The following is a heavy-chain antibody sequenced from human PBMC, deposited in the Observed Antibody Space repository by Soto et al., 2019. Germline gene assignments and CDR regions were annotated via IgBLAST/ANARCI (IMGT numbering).Heavy chain of an antibody. J-gene: IGHJ4*02. CDR2: ISSSSSYT. CDR1: GFTFSDYY. V-gene: IGHV3-11*06. D-gene: IGHD1-20*01. Sequence: GGSLRLSCSSSGFTFSDYYMSWIRQAPGKGLEWVSYISSSSSYTNYADSVKGRFTISRDNAKNSLYLQMNSLRAEDTAVYYCAREVTGPDYWGQGTLVTVSS. CDR3: AREVTGPDY.